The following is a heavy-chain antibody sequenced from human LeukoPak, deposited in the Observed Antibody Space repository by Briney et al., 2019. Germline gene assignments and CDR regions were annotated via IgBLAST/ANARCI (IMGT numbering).Heavy chain of an antibody. J-gene: IGHJ3*02. CDR3: ARPCSSTSCYDAFDI. Sequence: GESLKISCKGSGYSSTSYWIGWVRQMPGKGLEWMGIIYPGDSDTRYSPSFQGQVTISADKSISTAYLQWSSLKASDTAMYYCARPCSSTSCYDAFDIWGQGTMVTVSS. CDR1: GYSSTSYW. V-gene: IGHV5-51*01. D-gene: IGHD2-2*01. CDR2: IYPGDSDT.